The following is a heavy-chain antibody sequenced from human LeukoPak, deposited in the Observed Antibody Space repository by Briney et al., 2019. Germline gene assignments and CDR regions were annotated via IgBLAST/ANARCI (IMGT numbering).Heavy chain of an antibody. CDR2: INPNSGGS. Sequence: ASVKVSCKASGYTFTGYYMHWVRQAPGQGLEWMGWINPNSGGSNYAQKVQGRVTMTRDTSISTAYMELSRLRSDDTAVYYCARGGTYSRGLLVYWGQGTLVTVS. D-gene: IGHD1-26*01. J-gene: IGHJ4*02. V-gene: IGHV1-2*02. CDR1: GYTFTGYY. CDR3: ARGGTYSRGLLVY.